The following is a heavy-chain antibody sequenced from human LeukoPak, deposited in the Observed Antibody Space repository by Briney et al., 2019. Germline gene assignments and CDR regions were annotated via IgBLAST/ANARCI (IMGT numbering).Heavy chain of an antibody. D-gene: IGHD3-10*01. CDR3: AKDLITMVRGVTWVDP. J-gene: IGHJ5*01. CDR1: GFTFSSYA. CDR2: ISGSGGST. Sequence: GGSLRLSCAASGFTFSSYAMTWVRQAPGKGLEWVSAISGSGGSTYYADSVKGRFTISRDNSKNTLYLQMSSLRAEDTAVYYCAKDLITMVRGVTWVDPWGQGTLVTGSS. V-gene: IGHV3-23*01.